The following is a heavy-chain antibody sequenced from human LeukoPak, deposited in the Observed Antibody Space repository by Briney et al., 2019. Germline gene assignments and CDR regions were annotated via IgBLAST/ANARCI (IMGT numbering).Heavy chain of an antibody. Sequence: PGGSLRLSCAASGFTFSSYWMHWVRQAPAKGLVWVSRINSDGSSTSYADSVKGRFTISRDNAKNTLYLQMNSLRAEDTGVYYCEASHDAFDIWGQGTMVTVSS. CDR1: GFTFSSYW. V-gene: IGHV3-74*01. CDR3: EASHDAFDI. J-gene: IGHJ3*02. CDR2: INSDGSST.